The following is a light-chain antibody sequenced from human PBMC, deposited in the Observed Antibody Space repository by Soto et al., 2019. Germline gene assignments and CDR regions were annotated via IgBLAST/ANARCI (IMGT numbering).Light chain of an antibody. CDR3: QQRSNWPLT. J-gene: IGKJ4*01. V-gene: IGKV3-11*01. CDR2: DAS. CDR1: QSVSSY. Sequence: EVVLTQSPVTLSLSPGARATLSCRASQSVSSYLAWYQQKPGQAPRLLIYDASNRATGIPARFSGSGSGTDFTLTISSLEPEDFAVYYCQQRSNWPLTFGGGTKVDIK.